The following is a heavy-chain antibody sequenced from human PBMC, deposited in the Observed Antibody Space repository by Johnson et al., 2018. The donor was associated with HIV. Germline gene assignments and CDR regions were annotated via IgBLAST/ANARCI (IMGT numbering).Heavy chain of an antibody. CDR3: ARDHRAYCGGDCYSDAFDI. V-gene: IGHV3-33*01. CDR2: IWYDGSST. Sequence: QVQLVESGGGLVQPGGSLRLSCAASGFTFSSYGMHWVRQAPGKGLEWVAVIWYDGSSTSYADSVTGRFTISRDNAKNTLYLQMNSLRAEDTAVYYCARDHRAYCGGDCYSDAFDIWGQGTMVTVSS. J-gene: IGHJ3*02. D-gene: IGHD2-21*02. CDR1: GFTFSSYG.